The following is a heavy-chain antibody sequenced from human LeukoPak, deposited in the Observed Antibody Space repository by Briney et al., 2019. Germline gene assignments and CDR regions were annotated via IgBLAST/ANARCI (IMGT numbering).Heavy chain of an antibody. CDR1: GFTFSSYA. V-gene: IGHV3-23*01. CDR2: ISGSGGST. J-gene: IGHJ5*02. D-gene: IGHD3-10*01. CDR3: GKDRGGGISPNWFDP. Sequence: GGSLRLSCAASGFTFSSYAMSWVRQAPGKGLEWVSAISGSGGSTYYADSVKGRFTISRDNSKNTLYLQMNSLRAEDTAVYYCGKDRGGGISPNWFDPWGQGTLVTVSS.